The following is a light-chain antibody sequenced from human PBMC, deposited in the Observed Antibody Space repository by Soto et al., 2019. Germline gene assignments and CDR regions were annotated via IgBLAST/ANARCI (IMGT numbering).Light chain of an antibody. CDR1: QSISTY. V-gene: IGKV3-11*01. J-gene: IGKJ1*01. CDR3: QQYGSSGT. Sequence: EIVLTQSPATLSLSPGERATLSCRASQSISTYLAWYQQKPGQAPRLLIYDASNRAPGIPARISGRGSGTDFTLTISRLEPEDFAVYYCQQYGSSGTFGQGTKVEIK. CDR2: DAS.